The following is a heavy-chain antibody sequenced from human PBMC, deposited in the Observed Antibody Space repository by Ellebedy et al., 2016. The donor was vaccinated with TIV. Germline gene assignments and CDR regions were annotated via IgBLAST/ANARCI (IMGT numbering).Heavy chain of an antibody. CDR2: ISYDGSNK. Sequence: PGGSLRLSCAASGFTFSSYGMHWVRQAPGKGLEWVAVISYDGSNKYYADSVKGRFTISRDNSKNTLYLQMNSLRAEDTAVYYYARDSIVVVPAASLIDYWGQGTLVTVSS. CDR3: ARDSIVVVPAASLIDY. V-gene: IGHV3-30*03. J-gene: IGHJ4*02. D-gene: IGHD2-2*01. CDR1: GFTFSSYG.